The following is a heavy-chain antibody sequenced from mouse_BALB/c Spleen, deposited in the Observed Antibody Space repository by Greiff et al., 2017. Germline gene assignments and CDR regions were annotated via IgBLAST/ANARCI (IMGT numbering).Heavy chain of an antibody. CDR2: IWAGGST. D-gene: IGHD4-1*01. V-gene: IGHV2-9*02. J-gene: IGHJ4*01. CDR3: AREGGTGYAMDY. CDR1: GFSLTSYG. Sequence: VMLVESGPGLVAPSQSLSITCTVSGFSLTSYGVHWVRQPPGKGLEWLGVIWAGGSTNYNSALMSRLSISKDNSKSQVFLKMNSLQTDDTAMYYCAREGGTGYAMDYWGQGTSVTVSS.